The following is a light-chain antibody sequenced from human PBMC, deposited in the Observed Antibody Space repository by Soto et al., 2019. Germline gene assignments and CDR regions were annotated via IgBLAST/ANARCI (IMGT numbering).Light chain of an antibody. CDR1: QSVSSF. Sequence: EIVLTQSPAPLSLSPGERATLSCRSSQSVSSFLAWYQQKPGQAPRLLIYDASNRATGIPARFSGSGSGPDFTLTSSSLEPEDFAVDYCQQRSNWPTFGQGTRLVIK. CDR3: QQRSNWPT. CDR2: DAS. V-gene: IGKV3-11*01. J-gene: IGKJ5*01.